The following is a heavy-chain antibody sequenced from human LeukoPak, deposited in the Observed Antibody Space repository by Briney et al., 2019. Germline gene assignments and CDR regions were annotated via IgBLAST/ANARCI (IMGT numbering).Heavy chain of an antibody. CDR2: IHIGGTT. J-gene: IGHJ4*02. CDR1: GFTVSSNY. Sequence: GGSLRLSCAASGFTVSSNYMTWVRQAPGKGLEWVSVIHIGGTTYYADSVKGRFTISRDNSKNTLYLQMNSLRAEDTAVYYCARRGSTVVTNFDYWGQGTLVTVSS. CDR3: ARRGSTVVTNFDY. D-gene: IGHD4-23*01. V-gene: IGHV3-53*01.